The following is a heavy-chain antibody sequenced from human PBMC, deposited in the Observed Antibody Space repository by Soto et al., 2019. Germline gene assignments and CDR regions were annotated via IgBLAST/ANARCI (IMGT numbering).Heavy chain of an antibody. D-gene: IGHD6-19*01. Sequence: SETLSLTCSFSGDSSCTSTYSWSWIRQPPGKALGWVGFIYHSGVTSYTPSLKSRVSISLDMSNSQCTLNLRSVTAADTAVYYCAGMPYTSGLRFDPWGPGTLVSVSS. CDR1: GDSSCTSTYS. V-gene: IGHV4-30-2*01. J-gene: IGHJ5*02. CDR2: IYHSGVT. CDR3: AGMPYTSGLRFDP.